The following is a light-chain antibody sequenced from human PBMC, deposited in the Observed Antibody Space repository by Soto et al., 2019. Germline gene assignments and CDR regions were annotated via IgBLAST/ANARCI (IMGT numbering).Light chain of an antibody. CDR3: QQYGSSRWT. V-gene: IGKV3-20*01. CDR2: AAS. CDR1: QSVSSTY. J-gene: IGKJ1*01. Sequence: EIVLTQSPDTLSLIPGERATLSCRASQSVSSTYLAWYQQKPGQAPRPLISAASSRATGTPDRFSGSGSGTDFTLTISRLEPEDFAVYYCQQYGSSRWTFGQGTKVEIK.